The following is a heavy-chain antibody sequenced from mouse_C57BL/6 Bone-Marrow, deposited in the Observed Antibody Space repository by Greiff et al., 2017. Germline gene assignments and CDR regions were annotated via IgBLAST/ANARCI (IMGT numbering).Heavy chain of an antibody. CDR2: IYPRDGST. Sequence: VQLQQSGPELVKPGASVKLSCKASGYTFTSYDINWVKQRPGQGLEWIGWIYPRDGSTTYDEKFKGKATLTVDTSSSTAYMELHSLTSEDSAVYFCARYTMVTTGYYFDYWGQGTTLTVSS. CDR3: ARYTMVTTGYYFDY. CDR1: GYTFTSYD. V-gene: IGHV1-85*01. J-gene: IGHJ2*01. D-gene: IGHD2-2*01.